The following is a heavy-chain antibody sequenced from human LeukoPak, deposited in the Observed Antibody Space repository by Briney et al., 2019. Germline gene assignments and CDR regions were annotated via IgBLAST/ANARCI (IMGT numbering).Heavy chain of an antibody. J-gene: IGHJ4*02. V-gene: IGHV1-18*01. CDR1: GYTFTSYG. Sequence: GASVKVSCKASGYTFTSYGISWVRQAPGQGLEWMGWISAYNGNTNYAQKLQGRVTMTTDTSTSTAYMELRSLRSDDTAVYYCARTMGGVVVPAAPDYWGQGTLVTVSS. CDR2: ISAYNGNT. CDR3: ARTMGGVVVPAAPDY. D-gene: IGHD2-2*01.